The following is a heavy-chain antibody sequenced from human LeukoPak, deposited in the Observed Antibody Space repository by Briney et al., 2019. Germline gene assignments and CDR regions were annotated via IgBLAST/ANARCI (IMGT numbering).Heavy chain of an antibody. D-gene: IGHD5-18*01. Sequence: PSETLSLTCGVSGYSSSSGQYWGWIRQPPGKGLEWIGSIYHSGSTYYNPSFKSRVTISVDTSKNQFFLKLTSVTAADTAVYYCARTFLTYSYDPFDYWGQGTLVTVSS. CDR3: ARTFLTYSYDPFDY. V-gene: IGHV4-38-2*01. J-gene: IGHJ4*02. CDR2: IYHSGST. CDR1: GYSSSSGQY.